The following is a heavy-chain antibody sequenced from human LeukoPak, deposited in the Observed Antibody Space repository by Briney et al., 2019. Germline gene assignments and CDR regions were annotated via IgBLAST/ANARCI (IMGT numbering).Heavy chain of an antibody. CDR1: GFTFSSYA. D-gene: IGHD3-22*01. CDR3: ASHYDSSGYYFHYYYYGMDV. J-gene: IGHJ6*02. Sequence: GGSLRLSCAASGFTFSSYAMSWVRQAPGKGLEWVSAISGSGGSTYYADPVKGRFTISRDNSKNTLYLQMNSLRAEDTAVYYCASHYDSSGYYFHYYYYGMDVWGQGTTVTVSS. CDR2: ISGSGGST. V-gene: IGHV3-23*01.